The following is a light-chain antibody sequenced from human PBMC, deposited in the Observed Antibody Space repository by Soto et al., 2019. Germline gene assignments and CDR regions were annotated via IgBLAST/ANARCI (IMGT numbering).Light chain of an antibody. CDR2: DIF. Sequence: EIVMTQSPATLSVSPGERATLSSRASQRVGSDLAWYQQKPGQAPSLVIYDIFTRATGVPTRISGSVSGTSFTLTISSLLSEEFAFYYGQQYNSWPRTFGGGTKVEIK. CDR1: QRVGSD. CDR3: QQYNSWPRT. V-gene: IGKV3D-15*01. J-gene: IGKJ4*01.